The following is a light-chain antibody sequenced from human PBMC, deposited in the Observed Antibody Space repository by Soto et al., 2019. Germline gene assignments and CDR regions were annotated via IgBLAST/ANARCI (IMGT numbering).Light chain of an antibody. V-gene: IGKV3-20*01. Sequence: EIVLTQSPGTLSLSPGERAILSCSASQSITDTHVAWYQQKPGQAPRLLIHNVFTRATGIPDRFSGSGSGTDFTLTISRLEPEDFGVYYCQQYGSSPGTFGHGTKVEIK. CDR3: QQYGSSPGT. J-gene: IGKJ1*01. CDR1: QSITDTH. CDR2: NVF.